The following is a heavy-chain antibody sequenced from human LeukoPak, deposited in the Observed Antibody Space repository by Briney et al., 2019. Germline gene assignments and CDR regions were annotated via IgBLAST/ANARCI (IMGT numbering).Heavy chain of an antibody. Sequence: PSETLSLTCTVSGGSISSYYWSWIRQPAGKGLEWIGRIYTSGSTNYNPSLKSRVTMSVDTSKNQFSLKLSSVTAADTAVYYCARDQSDYDFWSGYSGDWFDPWGQGTLVTVSS. CDR2: IYTSGST. J-gene: IGHJ5*02. D-gene: IGHD3-3*01. V-gene: IGHV4-4*07. CDR1: GGSISSYY. CDR3: ARDQSDYDFWSGYSGDWFDP.